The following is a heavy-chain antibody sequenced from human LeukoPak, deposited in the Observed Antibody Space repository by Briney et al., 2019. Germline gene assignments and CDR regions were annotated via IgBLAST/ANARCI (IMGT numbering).Heavy chain of an antibody. Sequence: GGSLRLSCAASGFTFSSYAMSWVRQAPGKGLEWVSAISGSGGSTYYADSVKGRLTISRDNSKNTLYLQMNSLRAEDTAVYYCAGTFGVGWVDYWGQGTLVTVSS. J-gene: IGHJ4*02. V-gene: IGHV3-23*01. D-gene: IGHD3-3*01. CDR1: GFTFSSYA. CDR3: AGTFGVGWVDY. CDR2: ISGSGGST.